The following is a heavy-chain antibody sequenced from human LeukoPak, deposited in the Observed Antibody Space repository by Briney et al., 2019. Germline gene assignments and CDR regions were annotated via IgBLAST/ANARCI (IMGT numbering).Heavy chain of an antibody. V-gene: IGHV4-61*02. CDR3: ARRWNYKDSFDI. CDR2: IFTSGSP. Sequence: SETLSLTCDVSGGFISSGTHYWTWIRQPVGKGLEWLGRIFTSGSPTYNSSLESRLTISFDKSKNQFFLRLNSVTAADTPVYYCARRWNYKDSFDIWGQGKMVTVSS. CDR1: GGFISSGTHY. J-gene: IGHJ3*02. D-gene: IGHD3-22*01.